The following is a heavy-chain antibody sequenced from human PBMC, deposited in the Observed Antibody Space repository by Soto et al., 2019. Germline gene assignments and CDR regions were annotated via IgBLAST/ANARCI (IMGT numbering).Heavy chain of an antibody. J-gene: IGHJ1*01. CDR3: ALAAAGKYFQH. CDR2: INSDGSST. D-gene: IGHD6-13*01. CDR1: GFTFSSYW. V-gene: IGHV3-74*01. Sequence: EVQLVESGGGLVQPGGSLRLSCAASGFTFSSYWMHWVRQAPGKGLVWVSRINSDGSSTSYADSVRGRFTISRDNAKNTLYLQMNSLRAEDTAVYYCALAAAGKYFQHWGQGTLVTVSS.